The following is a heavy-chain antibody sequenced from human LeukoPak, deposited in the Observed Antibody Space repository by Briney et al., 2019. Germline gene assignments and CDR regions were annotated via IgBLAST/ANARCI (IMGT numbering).Heavy chain of an antibody. CDR3: AKDRNQYYYDSSGYGNY. Sequence: GGSLRLSCTVSGFTVSSNSMSWVRQAPGKGLEWVSFIYSDNTHYSDSVKGRFTISRDNSKNTLYLQMNSLRAEDTAVYYCAKDRNQYYYDSSGYGNYWGQGTLVTVSS. D-gene: IGHD3-22*01. V-gene: IGHV3-53*01. J-gene: IGHJ4*02. CDR2: IYSDNT. CDR1: GFTVSSNS.